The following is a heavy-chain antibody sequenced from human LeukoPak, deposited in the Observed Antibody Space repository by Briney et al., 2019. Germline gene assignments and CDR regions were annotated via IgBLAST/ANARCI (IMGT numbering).Heavy chain of an antibody. CDR1: GGSISSGSYY. V-gene: IGHV4-61*02. Sequence: SETLSLTCTVSGGSISSGSYYWSWIRQPAGKGLEWIGRIYTSGSTNYNPSLKSRVTISVDTSKNQFSLKLSSVTAADTAVYYCARGDLGRSNYMDVWGKGTTVTVSS. CDR2: IYTSGST. J-gene: IGHJ6*03. CDR3: ARGDLGRSNYMDV.